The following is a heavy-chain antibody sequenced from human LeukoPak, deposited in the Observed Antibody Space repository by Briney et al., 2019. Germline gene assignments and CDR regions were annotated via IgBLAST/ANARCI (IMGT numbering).Heavy chain of an antibody. Sequence: GGSLRLSCAASGFTFSSYEMNWVRQAPGKGLEGFSYISSSGSTIYYADSVKGRFTISRDNAKNSLYLQMNSLRAEDTAVYYCARGGAAAGIGYYYYGMDVWGKGTTVTVSS. J-gene: IGHJ6*04. V-gene: IGHV3-48*03. CDR3: ARGGAAAGIGYYYYGMDV. CDR2: ISSSGSTI. D-gene: IGHD6-13*01. CDR1: GFTFSSYE.